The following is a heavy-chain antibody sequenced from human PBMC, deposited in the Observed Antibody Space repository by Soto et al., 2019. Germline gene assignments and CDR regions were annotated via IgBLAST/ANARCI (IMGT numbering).Heavy chain of an antibody. CDR3: AKRDQFTDHFDC. V-gene: IGHV3-23*01. CDR2: ISGSGGGT. J-gene: IGHJ4*02. D-gene: IGHD3-16*01. CDR1: GFTFDDYA. Sequence: GGSLRLSCVASGFTFDDYAMHWVRQAPGKGLEWVSGISGSGGGTYYADSVQGRFTISRDNFKNTLYLQMNSLRAEDTAVYYCAKRDQFTDHFDCWGQGTLVTVSS.